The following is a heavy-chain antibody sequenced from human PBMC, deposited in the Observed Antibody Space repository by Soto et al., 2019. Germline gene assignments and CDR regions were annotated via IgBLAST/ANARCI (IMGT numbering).Heavy chain of an antibody. V-gene: IGHV3-15*01. D-gene: IGHD5-12*01. CDR2: IKSKTDGGTT. Sequence: EVQLVESGGGLVKPGGSLRLSCAASGFTFSNAWMSWVRQALGKGLEWVGRIKSKTDGGTTDYAAPVKGRFTISRDDSKNTLYLQMNSLKTEDTAVYYCTTRTRYSGYVGRIDYWGQGTLVTVSS. J-gene: IGHJ4*02. CDR1: GFTFSNAW. CDR3: TTRTRYSGYVGRIDY.